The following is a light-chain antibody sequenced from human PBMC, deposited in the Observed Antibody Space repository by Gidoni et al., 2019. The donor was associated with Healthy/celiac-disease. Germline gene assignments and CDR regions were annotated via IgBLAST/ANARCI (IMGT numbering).Light chain of an antibody. V-gene: IGLV3-21*04. CDR1: NIGSKS. CDR3: QVWDSSSDHPV. CDR2: YDS. Sequence: SYVLTQPPSVSVAPGKTARITCGGNNIGSKSVHWYQQKQGQAPVLVIYYDSDRPSGIPERFSGSNSGNTATLTISRVEAGDEADYYCQVWDSSSDHPVFGGGTQLTVL. J-gene: IGLJ7*01.